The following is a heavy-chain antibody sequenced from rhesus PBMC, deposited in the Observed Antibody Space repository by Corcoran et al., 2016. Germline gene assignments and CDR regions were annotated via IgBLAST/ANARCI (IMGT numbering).Heavy chain of an antibody. CDR2: INGNSGST. Sequence: QVQLQESGPGLVKPSETLSLTCAVSGASIRSYWCSWIPPPPGKGREWIGEINGNSGSTYYNPSLKSRVTISKDASKNQFSLKLSSVTAADTAVYYCARVIAAAGIFDYWGQGVLVTVSS. J-gene: IGHJ4*01. CDR1: GASIRSYW. D-gene: IGHD6-25*01. CDR3: ARVIAAAGIFDY. V-gene: IGHV4-80*01.